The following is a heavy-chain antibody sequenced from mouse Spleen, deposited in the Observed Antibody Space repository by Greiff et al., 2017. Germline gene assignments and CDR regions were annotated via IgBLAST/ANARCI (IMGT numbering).Heavy chain of an antibody. V-gene: IGHV1S137*01. J-gene: IGHJ2*01. D-gene: IGHD4-1*01. CDR2: ISTYYGDA. CDR1: GYTFTDYA. Sequence: VQLQQSGAELVRPGVSVKISCKGSGYTFTDYAMHWVKQSHAQSLEWIGVISTYYGDASYNQKFKGKATMTVDKSSSTAYMELARLTSEDSAIYYCARGKNWVFDYWGQGTTLTVSS. CDR3: ARGKNWVFDY.